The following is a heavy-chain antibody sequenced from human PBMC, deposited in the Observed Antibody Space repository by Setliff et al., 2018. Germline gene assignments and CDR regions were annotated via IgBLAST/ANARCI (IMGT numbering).Heavy chain of an antibody. CDR1: GFTFSRYW. J-gene: IGHJ4*02. Sequence: SCADSGFTFSRYWMHWVRQAPGKGLVWVSRLDEDGSITSYADSVKGRFTISRDNAKNTLYLQMNSLRAEDTGVYYCARDLSGRSDSWGQGTLVTVSS. CDR2: LDEDGSIT. V-gene: IGHV3-74*03. D-gene: IGHD3-3*01. CDR3: ARDLSGRSDS.